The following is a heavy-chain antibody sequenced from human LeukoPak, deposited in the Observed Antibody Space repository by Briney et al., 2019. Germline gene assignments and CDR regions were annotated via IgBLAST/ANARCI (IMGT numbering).Heavy chain of an antibody. D-gene: IGHD3-22*01. V-gene: IGHV3-64*01. CDR1: GFTFSSYA. CDR3: AKDLLSRTYYYDSSGSDY. CDR2: ISSNGGST. Sequence: PGGSLRLSCAASGFTFSSYAMHWVRQAPGKGLEYVSAISSNGGSTYYANSVKGRFTISRDNSKNTLYLQMNSLRAEDTAVYYCAKDLLSRTYYYDSSGSDYWGQGTLVTVSS. J-gene: IGHJ4*02.